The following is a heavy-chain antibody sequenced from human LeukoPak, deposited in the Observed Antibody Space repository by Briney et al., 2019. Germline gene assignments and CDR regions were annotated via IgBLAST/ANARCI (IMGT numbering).Heavy chain of an antibody. CDR1: GFTFSDYY. CDR2: ISGSSSYT. J-gene: IGHJ4*02. V-gene: IGHV3-11*06. D-gene: IGHD5-18*01. CDR3: ARIRRGYSYGYDVDY. Sequence: PGGSLRLSCAASGFTFSDYYMSWIRQAPGGGLEWVSYISGSSSYTNYADSVKGRFTISRDNAKNSLYLQMNSLRAEDTAVYYCARIRRGYSYGYDVDYWGQGTLVTVSS.